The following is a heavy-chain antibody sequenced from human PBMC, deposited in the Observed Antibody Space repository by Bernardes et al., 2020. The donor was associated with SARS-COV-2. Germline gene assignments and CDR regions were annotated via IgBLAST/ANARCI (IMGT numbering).Heavy chain of an antibody. J-gene: IGHJ4*02. D-gene: IGHD2-8*01. CDR2: INPSSGVT. CDR1: GYTFTHYY. CDR3: ARGAAEVLLASDY. V-gene: IGHV1-2*02. Sequence: ASVKVSCKASGYTFTHYYIHWVRQAPGQGFEWMGWINPSSGVTNYAQKFQVRVTMTRDTSISTAYMELSSLRADDTAVFYCARGAAEVLLASDYWGQGTLVTVSS.